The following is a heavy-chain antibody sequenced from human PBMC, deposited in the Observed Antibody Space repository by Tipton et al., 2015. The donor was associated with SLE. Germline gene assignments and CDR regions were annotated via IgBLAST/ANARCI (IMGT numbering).Heavy chain of an antibody. CDR2: IYYSGST. V-gene: IGHV4-59*11. CDR1: GGSFSSHY. CDR3: GGSGFMDAFDI. D-gene: IGHD6-19*01. Sequence: TLSLTCAVYGGSFSSHYWSWIRQPPGKGLEWIGYIYYSGSTNYNPSLKSRVTISVDTSKNQFSLKLSSVTAADTAVYYCGGSGFMDAFDIWGQETMVTVSS. J-gene: IGHJ3*02.